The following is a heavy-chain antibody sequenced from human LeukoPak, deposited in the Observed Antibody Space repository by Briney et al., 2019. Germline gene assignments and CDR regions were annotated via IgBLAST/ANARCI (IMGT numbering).Heavy chain of an antibody. D-gene: IGHD6-13*01. J-gene: IGHJ4*02. CDR2: ISSNGGST. CDR1: GFTFSSYA. V-gene: IGHV3-64*04. Sequence: GGSLRLSCSASGFTFSSYAMHWVRLAPGKGLEYVSAISSNGGSTYYADSVKGRFTISRDNSKNTLYLEMNSLRAEDTAVYYCASQYRSSWYTQNHLDYWGQGTLVTVSS. CDR3: ASQYRSSWYTQNHLDY.